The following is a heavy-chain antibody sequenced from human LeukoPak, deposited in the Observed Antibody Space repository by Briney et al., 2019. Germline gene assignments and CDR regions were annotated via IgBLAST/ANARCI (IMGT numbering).Heavy chain of an antibody. V-gene: IGHV3-48*02. CDR2: ISSSSSTI. CDR3: ARAYSSGWYYFDY. J-gene: IGHJ4*02. Sequence: QPGGSLRLSCAASGFPFSSYSMNCVRQAPGKGLEWVSYISSSSSTIYYSDSVKGRFTISRDNAKNSLYLQMNSLRDEDTAVYYCARAYSSGWYYFDYWGQGTLVTVSS. D-gene: IGHD6-19*01. CDR1: GFPFSSYS.